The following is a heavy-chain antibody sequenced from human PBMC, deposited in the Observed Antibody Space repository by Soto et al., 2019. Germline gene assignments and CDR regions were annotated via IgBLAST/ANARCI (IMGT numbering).Heavy chain of an antibody. CDR1: GGSISSYY. D-gene: IGHD3-9*01. CDR3: ARDRPSDYDILTGYYTLNWSDP. CDR2: IYYSGST. Sequence: SETLSLTCTVSGGSISSYYWSWIRQPPGKGLEWIGYIYYSGSTNYNPSLKSRVTISVDTSKNQFSLKLSSVTAADTAVYYCARDRPSDYDILTGYYTLNWSDPWGQGTLVTVSS. J-gene: IGHJ5*02. V-gene: IGHV4-59*01.